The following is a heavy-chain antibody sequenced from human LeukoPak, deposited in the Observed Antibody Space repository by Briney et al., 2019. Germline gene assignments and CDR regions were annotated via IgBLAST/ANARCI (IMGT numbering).Heavy chain of an antibody. CDR2: IYTSGST. Sequence: SETLSLTCTVSGGSISSYYWSWIRQSAGKGLEWIGRIYTSGSTNYNPSLKSRVTMSVDTSKNQFSLKLSSVTAADTAVYYCARDRDIVVVPASAGRFDPWGQGTLVTVSS. J-gene: IGHJ5*02. D-gene: IGHD2-2*01. V-gene: IGHV4-4*07. CDR3: ARDRDIVVVPASAGRFDP. CDR1: GGSISSYY.